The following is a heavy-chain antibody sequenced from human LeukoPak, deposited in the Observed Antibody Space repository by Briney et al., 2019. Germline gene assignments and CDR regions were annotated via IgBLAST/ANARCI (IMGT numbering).Heavy chain of an antibody. CDR2: ISAYNGNT. CDR3: ATRMVRGVIIPSKNAFDI. D-gene: IGHD3-10*01. Sequence: AASVKVSCKASGYTFTSYGISWVRQAPGQGLEWMGWISAYNGNTNYVQKLQGRGPMTTDTSTSTAYMELRSLRSDDTAVYYCATRMVRGVIIPSKNAFDIWGQGTMVTVSS. CDR1: GYTFTSYG. J-gene: IGHJ3*02. V-gene: IGHV1-18*01.